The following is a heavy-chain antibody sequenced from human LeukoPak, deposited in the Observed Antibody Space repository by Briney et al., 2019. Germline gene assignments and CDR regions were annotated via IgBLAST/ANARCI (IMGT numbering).Heavy chain of an antibody. J-gene: IGHJ5*02. Sequence: GGSLRLSCAASGFTFNSYAMHWVRQAPGKGLEWVSGISWNSGSIVYADSVKGRFTISRDNAKNSLYLQINSLRAEDTALYYCAKDLSPWGQGTLVTVSS. CDR3: AKDLSP. V-gene: IGHV3-9*01. CDR1: GFTFNSYA. CDR2: ISWNSGSI.